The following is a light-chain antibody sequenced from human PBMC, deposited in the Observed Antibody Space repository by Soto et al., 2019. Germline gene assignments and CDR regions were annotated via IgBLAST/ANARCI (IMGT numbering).Light chain of an antibody. Sequence: IVLTQSPATLSLSPGESATLSCRASHSVGSWLAWYQQKPGQPPRLLIYDVSNRATGIPARFSGSGSGTDFTLTISSLDPEDFAVYYCQQYGSSTRTFGQGTKVEIK. CDR1: HSVGSW. CDR3: QQYGSSTRT. CDR2: DVS. J-gene: IGKJ1*01. V-gene: IGKV3-11*01.